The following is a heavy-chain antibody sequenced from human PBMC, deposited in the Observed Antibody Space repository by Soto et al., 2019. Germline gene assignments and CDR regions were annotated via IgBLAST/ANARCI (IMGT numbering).Heavy chain of an antibody. V-gene: IGHV4-4*07. CDR2: IYSSGST. J-gene: IGHJ5*02. D-gene: IGHD6-13*01. CDR3: ARYSSSWYINWFDP. Sequence: PSETLSLTCTVCGGSIKSYYWSWIRQPPGKGLEWIGHIYSSGSTNYNPSPRSRVTMSVDTAKNQFYLKLSSVTAADTAVYYCARYSSSWYINWFDPWGQGTLVTV. CDR1: GGSIKSYY.